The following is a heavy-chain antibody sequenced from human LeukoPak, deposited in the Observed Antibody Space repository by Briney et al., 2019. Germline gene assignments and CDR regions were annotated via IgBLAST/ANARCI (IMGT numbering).Heavy chain of an antibody. D-gene: IGHD3-9*01. CDR1: GFTFSSYA. CDR2: INKDGSGT. J-gene: IGHJ4*02. CDR3: ARGCCSVSGLYFEF. Sequence: GGSLRLSCAASGFTFSSYAMNWVRQAPGKGLEWVANINKDGSGTSYADSVKGRFTISRDNAKNSLYLQMNGLRVEDTAVYYCARGCCSVSGLYFEFWGQGSLVTVSS. V-gene: IGHV3-7*03.